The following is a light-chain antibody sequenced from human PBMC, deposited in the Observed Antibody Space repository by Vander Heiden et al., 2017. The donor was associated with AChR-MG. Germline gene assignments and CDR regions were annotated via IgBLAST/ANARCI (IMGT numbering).Light chain of an antibody. V-gene: IGLV1-51*01. Sequence: QSFLTQPPSLSAAPGQTVTTSCSGSASNIRNKSVSSSQHLPGTAPKLLIYDNDQRPAVLADRFSGTKSGTSATLAITGLETGEEGDYYCVTGDSSLNSGLFGGGTGVTVL. J-gene: IGLJ7*01. CDR2: DND. CDR3: VTGDSSLNSGL. CDR1: ASNIRNKS.